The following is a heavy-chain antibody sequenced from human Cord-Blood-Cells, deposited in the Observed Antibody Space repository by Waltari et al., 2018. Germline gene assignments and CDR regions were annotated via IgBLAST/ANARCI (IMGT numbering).Heavy chain of an antibody. V-gene: IGHV1-2*02. J-gene: IGHJ4*02. CDR1: GYTFTGYY. D-gene: IGHD3-16*01. Sequence: QVQLVQSGAEVKKPGASGKVSCKASGYTFTGYYMHWVRQATGQGLEWMGWINPNSGGTNYAQKFQGRVTMTRDTSISTAYMELSRLRSDDTAVYYCARLGGGMRRHDYFPNDYWGQGTLVTVSS. CDR2: INPNSGGT. CDR3: ARLGGGMRRHDYFPNDY.